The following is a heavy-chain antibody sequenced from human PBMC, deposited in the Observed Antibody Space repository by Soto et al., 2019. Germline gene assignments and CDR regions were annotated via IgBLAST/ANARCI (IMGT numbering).Heavy chain of an antibody. D-gene: IGHD3-10*01. CDR3: ARDMGVDYYGSGSYSFDY. Sequence: QVQLQQWGAGLLKPSETLSLTCAVYGGSFSGYYWSWIRQPPGKGLEWIGEINHSGSTNYNPSLKSRVNISVDTSKIQFSVKLSSVTAADTAVYYCARDMGVDYYGSGSYSFDYWGQGTLVTVSS. CDR2: INHSGST. J-gene: IGHJ4*02. CDR1: GGSFSGYY. V-gene: IGHV4-34*01.